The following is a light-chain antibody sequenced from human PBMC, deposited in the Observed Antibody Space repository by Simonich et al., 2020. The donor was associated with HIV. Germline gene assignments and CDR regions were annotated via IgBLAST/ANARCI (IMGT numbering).Light chain of an antibody. J-gene: IGKJ3*01. CDR1: QGISSY. V-gene: IGKV1-9*01. CDR2: AAS. CDR3: QHLNSVPFT. Sequence: IQLTQSPSFLSASVGDRVTITCRASQGISSYLAWYQQKPGKAPKRLINAASTLQSGVPARFSGSGSGTEFTLTISSLQPEDFATYYCQHLNSVPFTFGPGTKVDI.